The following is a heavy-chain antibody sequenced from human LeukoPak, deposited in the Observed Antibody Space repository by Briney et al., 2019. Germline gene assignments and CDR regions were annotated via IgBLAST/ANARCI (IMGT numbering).Heavy chain of an antibody. CDR3: VRLLSATGNFDF. J-gene: IGHJ4*02. Sequence: SETLSLTCTVSGGSVSSSGYYWGWIRQPPGKGLEWIENIDYSGDAYYNPSLKSRVTLSVDTSKHQFSLNLRSVTAADTDVYYCVRLLSATGNFDFWGQGALVTVSS. CDR1: GGSVSSSGYY. CDR2: IDYSGDA. V-gene: IGHV4-39*07. D-gene: IGHD1-1*01.